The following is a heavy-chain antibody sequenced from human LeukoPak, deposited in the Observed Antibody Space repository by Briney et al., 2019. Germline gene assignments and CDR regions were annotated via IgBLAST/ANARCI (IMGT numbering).Heavy chain of an antibody. Sequence: GGSLRLSCAASGFTFSSYSMNWVRQAPGKGLEWVSYISSSSSTIYYADSVKGRFTISRDNAKNSLYLQMNSLRAEDTAVYYCAKDLDWYFDLWGRGTLVTVSS. J-gene: IGHJ2*01. CDR2: ISSSSSTI. V-gene: IGHV3-48*04. CDR1: GFTFSSYS. CDR3: AKDLDWYFDL.